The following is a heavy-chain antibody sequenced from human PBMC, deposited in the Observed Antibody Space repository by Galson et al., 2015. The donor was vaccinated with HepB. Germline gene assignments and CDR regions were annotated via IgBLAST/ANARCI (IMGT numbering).Heavy chain of an antibody. Sequence: CAISGDSVSSNSVSWNWIRQSPSRGLEWLGRTYYRSKWNNDYAVSVESRITINPDTSKNQFSLQLDSVTPEDTAVYYCARVGSYSGRYFFDYWGQGTLVTVSS. CDR1: GDSVSSNSVS. D-gene: IGHD1-26*01. CDR2: TYYRSKWNN. V-gene: IGHV6-1*01. CDR3: ARVGSYSGRYFFDY. J-gene: IGHJ4*02.